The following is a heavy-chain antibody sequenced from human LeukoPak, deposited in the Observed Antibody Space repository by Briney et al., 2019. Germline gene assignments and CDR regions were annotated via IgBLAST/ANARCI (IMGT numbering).Heavy chain of an antibody. J-gene: IGHJ4*02. CDR1: GYTLTELS. D-gene: IGHD5-18*01. V-gene: IGHV1-24*01. CDR2: FDPEDGET. CDR3: ATAPRAGRYSYGSAGDY. Sequence: ASVKVSCKVSGYTLTELSMHWVRQAPGKGLEWMGGFDPEDGETIYAQKFQGRVTMTEDTSTDTAYMELSSLRSEDTAVYYCATAPRAGRYSYGSAGDYWGQGTLVTVSS.